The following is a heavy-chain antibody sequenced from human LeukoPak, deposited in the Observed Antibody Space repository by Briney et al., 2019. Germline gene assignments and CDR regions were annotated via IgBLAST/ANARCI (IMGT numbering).Heavy chain of an antibody. CDR2: INPNTGGT. D-gene: IGHD2-2*01. CDR3: ALGCSDTSCYRWATNV. Sequence: ASVKVSCKASGYTFTAYYMHWVRQAPGQGLEWMGWINPNTGGTSYAQKFQGRVTMTRDTSIITAYMELSRLLYEDTAVYYCALGCSDTSCYRWATNVWGQGTTVTVSS. CDR1: GYTFTAYY. J-gene: IGHJ6*02. V-gene: IGHV1-2*02.